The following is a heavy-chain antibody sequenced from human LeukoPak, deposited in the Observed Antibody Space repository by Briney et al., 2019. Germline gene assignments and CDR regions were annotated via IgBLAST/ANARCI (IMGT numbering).Heavy chain of an antibody. V-gene: IGHV3-23*01. J-gene: IGHJ4*02. Sequence: PGGSLRLSCAASGFTFSSYSMNWVRQAPGKGLEWVSAISGSGGSTYYADSVKGRFTISRDNSKNTLYLQMNSPRAEDTAVYYCAKGIPEYGDPLAFDYWGQGTLVTVSS. CDR1: GFTFSSYS. CDR2: ISGSGGST. D-gene: IGHD4-17*01. CDR3: AKGIPEYGDPLAFDY.